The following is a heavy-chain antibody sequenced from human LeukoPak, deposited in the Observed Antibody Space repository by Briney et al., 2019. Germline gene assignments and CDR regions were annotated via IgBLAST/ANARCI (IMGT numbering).Heavy chain of an antibody. J-gene: IGHJ4*02. CDR1: GFTFSSYA. Sequence: PGGSLRLSCAASGFTFSSYAMSWVRQAPGKGLEWVSAISGSGGSTYYADSVKGRFTISRDNSKNTLYLQMNSLRAEDTAVYYCARDVVEAAAAYYFDYWGQGTLVTVSS. D-gene: IGHD6-13*01. CDR3: ARDVVEAAAAYYFDY. CDR2: ISGSGGST. V-gene: IGHV3-23*01.